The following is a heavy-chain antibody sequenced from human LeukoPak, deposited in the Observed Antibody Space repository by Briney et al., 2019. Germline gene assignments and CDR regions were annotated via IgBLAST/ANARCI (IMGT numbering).Heavy chain of an antibody. Sequence: GGSLRLSCAASGFTLSSYAMSWVRQAPGKGLEWVSATSSSDAGTYYAESVRGRFTISRDNSKNTLFLQMNSLRAEDAAVYYCAKAQINRYCSGGSCYSFFSSFDYWGQGTLVTVSS. CDR3: AKAQINRYCSGGSCYSFFSSFDY. CDR2: TSSSDAGT. D-gene: IGHD2-15*01. CDR1: GFTLSSYA. J-gene: IGHJ4*02. V-gene: IGHV3-23*01.